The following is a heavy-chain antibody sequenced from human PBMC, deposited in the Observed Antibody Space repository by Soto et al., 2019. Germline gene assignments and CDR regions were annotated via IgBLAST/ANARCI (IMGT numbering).Heavy chain of an antibody. Sequence: GGSLRLSCAASGFTFSSYAMSWVRQAPGKGLEWVSAISGSGGSTYYADSVKGRFTISRDNSKNTLYLQMNSLRAEDTAVYYCAKVTYIQEYCSGGSCYRPRGAFDIWGQGTMVTVSS. CDR2: ISGSGGST. V-gene: IGHV3-23*01. D-gene: IGHD2-15*01. CDR1: GFTFSSYA. J-gene: IGHJ3*02. CDR3: AKVTYIQEYCSGGSCYRPRGAFDI.